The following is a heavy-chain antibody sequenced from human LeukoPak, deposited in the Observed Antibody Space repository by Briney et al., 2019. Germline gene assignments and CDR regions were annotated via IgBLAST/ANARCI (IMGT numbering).Heavy chain of an antibody. V-gene: IGHV3-64*02. CDR3: ARGGTDSTDALDI. CDR1: GFTFSNFA. Sequence: PGGSLRLSCAASGFTFSNFAMHWVRQTPGKGLEYVSSISRAGQSIYYADSVRGRFTISRDNSKNTLFLQMGSLRIDDIALYYCARGGTDSTDALDIWGPGTMVTVSS. D-gene: IGHD5/OR15-5a*01. J-gene: IGHJ3*02. CDR2: ISRAGQSI.